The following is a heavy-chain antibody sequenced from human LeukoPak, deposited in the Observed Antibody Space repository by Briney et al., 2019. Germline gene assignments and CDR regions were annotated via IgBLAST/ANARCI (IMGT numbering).Heavy chain of an antibody. J-gene: IGHJ4*02. V-gene: IGHV7-4-1*02. CDR3: ARGILGRYNWNYGLGY. CDR1: GYTFTSYA. D-gene: IGHD1-7*01. CDR2: INTNTGNP. Sequence: ASVKVSCKASGYTFTSYAMNWVRQAPGQGLEWMGWINTNTGNPTYAQGFTGRFVFSLDTSVSTAYLQISSLKAEDTAVYYCARGILGRYNWNYGLGYWGQGTLVTVSS.